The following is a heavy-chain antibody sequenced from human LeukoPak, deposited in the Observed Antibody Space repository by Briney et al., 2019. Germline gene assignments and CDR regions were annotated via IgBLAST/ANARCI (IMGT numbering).Heavy chain of an antibody. J-gene: IGHJ4*02. Sequence: PSETLSLTCAVYGGSFSGYYWSWIRQPPGKGLEWIGEINHSGSTNYNPSLKSRVTISVDTSKNQFSLKLSSVTAADTAVYYCARAPAAGALDYWGQGTLVTVSS. D-gene: IGHD6-13*01. CDR3: ARAPAAGALDY. CDR1: GGSFSGYY. V-gene: IGHV4-34*01. CDR2: INHSGST.